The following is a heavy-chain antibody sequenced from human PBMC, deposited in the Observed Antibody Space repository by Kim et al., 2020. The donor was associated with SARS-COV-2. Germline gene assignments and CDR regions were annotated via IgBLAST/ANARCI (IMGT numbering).Heavy chain of an antibody. J-gene: IGHJ5*02. CDR2: INTNTGNP. Sequence: ASVKVSCKASGYTFTSYAMNWVRQAPGQGLEWMGWINTNTGNPSYAQGFTGRFVFSLDTSVSTAYLQISSLKAEDTAVYYCARDPLPYSSSHSGWFDPWGQGTLVTVSS. CDR3: ARDPLPYSSSHSGWFDP. D-gene: IGHD6-13*01. V-gene: IGHV7-4-1*02. CDR1: GYTFTSYA.